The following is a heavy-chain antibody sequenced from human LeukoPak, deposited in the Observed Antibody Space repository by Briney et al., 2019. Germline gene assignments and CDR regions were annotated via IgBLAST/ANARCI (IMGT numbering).Heavy chain of an antibody. J-gene: IGHJ4*02. V-gene: IGHV3-33*01. Sequence: GRSLRPSCAASGFTFSSYGMHWVRQAPGKGLEWVAVIWYDGSNKYYADSVKGRFTISRDNSKNTLYLQMNSLRAEDTAVYYCARRAAEFDYWGQGTLVTVSS. CDR1: GFTFSSYG. CDR2: IWYDGSNK. D-gene: IGHD6-25*01. CDR3: ARRAAEFDY.